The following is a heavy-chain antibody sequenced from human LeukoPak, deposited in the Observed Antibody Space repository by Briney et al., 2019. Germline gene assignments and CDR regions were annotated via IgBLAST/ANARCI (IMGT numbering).Heavy chain of an antibody. CDR3: ARSGGSRGTVTPPGDF. CDR1: GYTFTTYT. V-gene: IGHV1-3*03. J-gene: IGHJ4*02. CDR2: INADTGNT. Sequence: ASVKVSCKASGYTFTTYTMHWVRQAPGQRLEWMGWINADTGNTKCSQEVQGRLTITRDTSASTVYMDLSILKSEDMAVYYCARSGGSRGTVTPPGDFWGQGTLVTVSS. D-gene: IGHD4-17*01.